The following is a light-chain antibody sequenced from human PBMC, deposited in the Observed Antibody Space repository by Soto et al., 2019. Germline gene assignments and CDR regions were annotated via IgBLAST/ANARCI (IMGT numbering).Light chain of an antibody. CDR1: SRDVGGYNY. J-gene: IGLJ1*01. CDR2: NVT. V-gene: IGLV2-14*03. CDR3: SSYTSSTAYI. Sequence: QSALTQPASVSGSPGQSITISCTGTSRDVGGYNYFSWYQQHPGDAPKLMIYNVTNRPSGVSNRFSGSKSGNTASLTISGLQAEDEADYYCSSYTSSTAYIFGTGTKLTVL.